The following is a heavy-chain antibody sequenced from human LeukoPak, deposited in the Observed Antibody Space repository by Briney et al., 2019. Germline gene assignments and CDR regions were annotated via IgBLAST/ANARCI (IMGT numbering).Heavy chain of an antibody. CDR3: ARGWDSSGWYLPPRFFDY. CDR1: GFTFDDYG. Sequence: SGGSLRLSCAASGFTFDDYGMSWVRQAPGKGLEWVSGINWNGGSTGYADSVKGRFTISRDNAKNSLYLQMNSLRAEDTALYHCARGWDSSGWYLPPRFFDYWGQGTLVTVSS. V-gene: IGHV3-20*01. D-gene: IGHD6-19*01. J-gene: IGHJ4*02. CDR2: INWNGGST.